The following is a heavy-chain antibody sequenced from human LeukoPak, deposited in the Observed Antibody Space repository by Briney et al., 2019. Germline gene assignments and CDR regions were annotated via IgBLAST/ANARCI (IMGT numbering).Heavy chain of an antibody. Sequence: KPSETLSLTCTVSGGSISSYYRSWIRQPPGKGLEWIGYIYYSGSTNYNPSLKSRVTISVDTSKNQFSLKLSSVTAADTAVYYCARDTAAAAGMGLDYWGQGTLVTVSS. D-gene: IGHD6-13*01. J-gene: IGHJ4*02. CDR1: GGSISSYY. V-gene: IGHV4-59*01. CDR3: ARDTAAAAGMGLDY. CDR2: IYYSGST.